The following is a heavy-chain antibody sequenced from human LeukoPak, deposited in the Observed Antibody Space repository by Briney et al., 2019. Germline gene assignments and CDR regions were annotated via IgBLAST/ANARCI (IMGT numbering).Heavy chain of an antibody. CDR2: INWNGGRI. CDR3: AREGMGENAFAI. Sequence: GGSLRLSCVDSGFSFDDYGMSWVRQAPGKGLEWVSGINWNGGRIGYADSVKGRFTISRDNAKNSLYLQMNSLRAEDTALYHCAREGMGENAFAIWGQGTMVTVSS. V-gene: IGHV3-20*01. J-gene: IGHJ3*02. CDR1: GFSFDDYG. D-gene: IGHD1-26*01.